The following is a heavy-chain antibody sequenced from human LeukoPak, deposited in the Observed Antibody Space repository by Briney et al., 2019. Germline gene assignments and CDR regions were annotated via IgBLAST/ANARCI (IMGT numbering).Heavy chain of an antibody. V-gene: IGHV4-59*08. Sequence: TSETLSLTCTVSGGSISSYYWSWIRQPPGKGLEWIGYIYDSGSTNYNPSLKSRVTISVDTSKNQFSLKLSSVTAADTAVYYCARLGYGDYDIDYWGQGTKVTVSS. CDR3: ARLGYGDYDIDY. CDR1: GGSISSYY. J-gene: IGHJ4*02. CDR2: IYDSGST. D-gene: IGHD4-17*01.